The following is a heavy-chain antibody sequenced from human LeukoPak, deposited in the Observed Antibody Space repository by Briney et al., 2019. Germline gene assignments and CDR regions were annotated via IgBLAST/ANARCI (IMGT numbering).Heavy chain of an antibody. J-gene: IGHJ4*02. CDR2: ISSSSSSI. V-gene: IGHV3-21*01. D-gene: IGHD2-15*01. CDR1: GFTFSSYS. CDR3: ASAYCSGGSCYYFFDY. Sequence: GGSLRLSCATSGFTFSSYSMNWVRQAPGKGPEWVSYISSSSSSIYYSDSVKGRFIISRDNAKNSLYLQMNSLRAEDTAVYYCASAYCSGGSCYYFFDYWGQGTLVTVSS.